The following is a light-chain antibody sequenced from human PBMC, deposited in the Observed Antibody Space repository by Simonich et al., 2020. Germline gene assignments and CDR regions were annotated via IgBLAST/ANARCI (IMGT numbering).Light chain of an antibody. Sequence: QSALTQPRSVSGSPGQSVTISCTGTSSDVGGYNYVSWYQQHPGKAPKLMIYDVSNRPSGVSSRFSGSKSGNTASLTISGLQAEDEADYYCSSYTSSSTLVVFGGGTKLTVL. J-gene: IGLJ2*01. CDR3: SSYTSSSTLVV. CDR2: DVS. V-gene: IGLV2-14*03. CDR1: SSDVGGYNY.